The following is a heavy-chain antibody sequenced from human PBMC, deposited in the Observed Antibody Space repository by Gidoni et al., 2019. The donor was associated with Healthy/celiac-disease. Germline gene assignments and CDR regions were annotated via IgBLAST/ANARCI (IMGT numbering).Heavy chain of an antibody. J-gene: IGHJ3*02. Sequence: EVQLVASGGGLVPPGGSLRLSCAASGFTVISNYMSWVRQAPGKGLEWVSVIYSGGSTYYADSVKGRFTISRDNSKNTLYPQMNSLRAEDTAVYYCARRKPRDSSGYFAFDIWGQGTMVTVSS. V-gene: IGHV3-66*04. CDR2: IYSGGST. CDR1: GFTVISNY. D-gene: IGHD3-22*01. CDR3: ARRKPRDSSGYFAFDI.